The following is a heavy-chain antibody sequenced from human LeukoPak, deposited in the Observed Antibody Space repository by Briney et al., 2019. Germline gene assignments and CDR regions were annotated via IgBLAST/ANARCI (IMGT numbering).Heavy chain of an antibody. CDR3: ARDGLDFWSGLTNL. CDR1: GGSISSYY. Sequence: SETLSLTCTVSGGSISSYYWSWIRQPPGKGLEWIGYIYYSGSTNYNPSLKSRVTISVDTSKNQFSLKLSSVTAADTAVYYCARDGLDFWSGLTNLWGQGTLVTVSS. J-gene: IGHJ5*02. V-gene: IGHV4-59*01. CDR2: IYYSGST. D-gene: IGHD3-3*01.